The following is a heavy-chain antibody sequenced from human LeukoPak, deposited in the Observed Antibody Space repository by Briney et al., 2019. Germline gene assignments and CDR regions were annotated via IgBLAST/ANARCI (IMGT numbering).Heavy chain of an antibody. J-gene: IGHJ4*02. Sequence: ASVKVSCKASGYTFTGYYMHWVRQAPGQGLEWMGWINPNSGGTNHAQKFQGRVTMTRDTSISTAYMELSRLRSDDTAVYYYARAQAIVGATTIDYWGQGTLVTVSS. CDR1: GYTFTGYY. CDR2: INPNSGGT. D-gene: IGHD1-26*01. V-gene: IGHV1-2*02. CDR3: ARAQAIVGATTIDY.